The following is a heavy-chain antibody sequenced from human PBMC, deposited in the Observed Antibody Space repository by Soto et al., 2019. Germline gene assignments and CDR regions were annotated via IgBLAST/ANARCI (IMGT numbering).Heavy chain of an antibody. CDR3: ATVFGL. CDR2: IDTDGGGT. D-gene: IGHD3-16*01. Sequence: DVQLVESGGGLVQPGGSLRVSCAASGFTLGSHRIHWVRQAPGKGLEWVSRIDTDGGGTSYADSVKGRFTISSDNAKNTVYLQMNGLRAEDTAVYYCATVFGLWGQGILVTVSS. CDR1: GFTLGSHR. J-gene: IGHJ4*02. V-gene: IGHV3-74*01.